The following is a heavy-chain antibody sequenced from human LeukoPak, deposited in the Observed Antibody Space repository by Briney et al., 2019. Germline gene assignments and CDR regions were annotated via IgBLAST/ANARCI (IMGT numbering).Heavy chain of an antibody. V-gene: IGHV4-39*01. D-gene: IGHD4/OR15-4a*01. J-gene: IGHJ4*02. CDR3: AKRAYGVGFEY. Sequence: SETLSLTCTVSGDPISTPTHWWGWIRQPPGKGLAWIGSIYSSGTTFYNPSLKSRVTLSTDTSKNQFSLKLSSVTAADTAVYYCAKRAYGVGFEYWGQGALLTVSS. CDR1: GDPISTPTHW. CDR2: IYSSGTT.